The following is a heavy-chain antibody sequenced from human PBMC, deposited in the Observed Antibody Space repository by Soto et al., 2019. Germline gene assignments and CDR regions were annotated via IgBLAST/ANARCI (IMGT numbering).Heavy chain of an antibody. V-gene: IGHV2-5*01. Sequence: SGPTLENPTQTLTLTCAFSGFSLSTSGVGVVWIRQPPGKALEYLGVIYWNDDKRYRPSLKSRLTITKDTSKNQVVLTMTNMDPVDTATYYCAREARMVRGVIPYYNGMDVWGQGTTVTVSS. CDR2: IYWNDDK. CDR1: GFSLSTSGVG. CDR3: AREARMVRGVIPYYNGMDV. D-gene: IGHD3-10*01. J-gene: IGHJ6*02.